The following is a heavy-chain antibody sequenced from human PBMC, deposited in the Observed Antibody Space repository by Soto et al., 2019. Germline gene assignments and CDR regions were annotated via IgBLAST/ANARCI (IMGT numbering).Heavy chain of an antibody. J-gene: IGHJ6*03. D-gene: IGHD3-3*01. V-gene: IGHV3-74*01. Sequence: EVQLVESGGGLVQPGGSLRLSCAASGFTFSSYWMHWVRQAPGKGLVWVSRINSDGSSTSYADSVKGRFTISRDNAKNTLYLQMNSLRAEDTAVYYCARGGITIFGVVRPHYYYYCMDVWGKGTTVTVSS. CDR3: ARGGITIFGVVRPHYYYYCMDV. CDR2: INSDGSST. CDR1: GFTFSSYW.